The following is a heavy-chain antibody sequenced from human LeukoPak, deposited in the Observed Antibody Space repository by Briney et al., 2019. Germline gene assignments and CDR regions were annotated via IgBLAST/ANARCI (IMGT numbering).Heavy chain of an antibody. D-gene: IGHD3-22*01. CDR3: ARGDSSGYYYVDY. Sequence: GGSLRLSCTASGFTFGDYAISWVRQAPGKGLEWVSSISDSSTYIYYADSVRGRFTISRDSAKNSLYLQMNSLRAEDTAVYYCARGDSSGYYYVDYWGQGTLVTVSS. CDR2: ISDSSTYI. CDR1: GFTFGDYA. J-gene: IGHJ4*02. V-gene: IGHV3-21*01.